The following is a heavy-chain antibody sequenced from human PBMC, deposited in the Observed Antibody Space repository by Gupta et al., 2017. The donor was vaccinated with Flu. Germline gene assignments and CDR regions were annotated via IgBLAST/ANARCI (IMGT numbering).Heavy chain of an antibody. CDR1: GYTFSNYG. CDR3: ARDLLYSSGQVFDY. V-gene: IGHV1-18*01. Sequence: QVQLVQSGAEVKKPGASVKVSCKASGYTFSNYGISWVRQAPGQGLEWMGWISTYNGNTNFAQKLQGRATMTTDTSTNTAYMELRSLRSDDTAVYYCARDLLYSSGQVFDYWGLGTLVTVSS. CDR2: ISTYNGNT. J-gene: IGHJ4*02. D-gene: IGHD6-19*01.